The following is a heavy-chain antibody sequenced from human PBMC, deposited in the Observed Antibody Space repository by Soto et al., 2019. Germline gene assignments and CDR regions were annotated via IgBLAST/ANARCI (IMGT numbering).Heavy chain of an antibody. CDR3: VTPDSSSSYYYYGMAV. D-gene: IGHD6-6*01. Sequence: KGLEWMGGFDPEDGETIYAQKFQGRVTMTEDTSTDTAYMELSSLRSEDTAVYYCVTPDSSSSYYYYGMAVRGQGTTVTV. V-gene: IGHV1-24*01. CDR2: FDPEDGET. J-gene: IGHJ6*02.